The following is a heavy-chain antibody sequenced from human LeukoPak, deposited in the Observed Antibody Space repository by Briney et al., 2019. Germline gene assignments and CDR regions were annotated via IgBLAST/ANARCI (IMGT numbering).Heavy chain of an antibody. Sequence: SETLSLTCTVSGGSISSGDYYWSWIRQPPGRGLEWIGYIYYSGSTYYNPSLKSRVTISVDTSKNQFSLKLSSATAADTAVYYCARAIVVVPAAMRYYFDYWGQGTLVTVSS. V-gene: IGHV4-30-4*01. CDR3: ARAIVVVPAAMRYYFDY. D-gene: IGHD2-2*01. CDR2: IYYSGST. J-gene: IGHJ4*02. CDR1: GGSISSGDYY.